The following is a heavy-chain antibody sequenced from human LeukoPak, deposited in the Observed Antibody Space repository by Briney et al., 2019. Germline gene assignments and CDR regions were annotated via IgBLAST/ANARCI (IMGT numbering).Heavy chain of an antibody. D-gene: IGHD3-10*01. V-gene: IGHV3-43*02. Sequence: GGSLRLSCAASGFTFDDYAMHWVRKAPGKGLEWVSLISGDGDTTYYADSVKGRFTISRDNSKNSLYLQMNSLRAEDTAVYYCARPRSGSYYIDYWGQGTLVTVSS. J-gene: IGHJ4*02. CDR3: ARPRSGSYYIDY. CDR1: GFTFDDYA. CDR2: ISGDGDTT.